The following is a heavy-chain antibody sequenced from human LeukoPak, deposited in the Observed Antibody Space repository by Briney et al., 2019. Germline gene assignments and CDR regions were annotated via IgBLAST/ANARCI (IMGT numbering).Heavy chain of an antibody. CDR1: GFSFSSYA. J-gene: IGHJ4*02. V-gene: IGHV3-23*01. CDR3: AKWPEGAMDYFDY. Sequence: PGGSLRLSCAASGFSFSSYAMTWARQAPVKGLEWVSAISGDGTRTYYADSVKGRFTISRDNSKNTLYLEMSSLRVEDTAIYYCAKWPEGAMDYFDYWGQGTLDTVSS. CDR2: ISGDGTRT. D-gene: IGHD3-16*01.